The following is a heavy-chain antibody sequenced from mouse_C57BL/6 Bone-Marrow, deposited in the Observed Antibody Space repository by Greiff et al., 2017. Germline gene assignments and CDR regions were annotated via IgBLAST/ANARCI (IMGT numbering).Heavy chain of an antibody. J-gene: IGHJ2*01. CDR1: GYTFTSYW. CDR3: VRSCPLGRSFDY. D-gene: IGHD4-1*01. Sequence: QVQLQQPGAELVKPGASVKMSCKASGYTFTSYWITWVKQRPGQGLEWIGDIYPTSGRTHYNEKFKSKAILTVDTSSNPAYMQLGSLTSEDSAVFCCVRSCPLGRSFDYWGQGTTLTVSS. CDR2: IYPTSGRT. V-gene: IGHV1-55*01.